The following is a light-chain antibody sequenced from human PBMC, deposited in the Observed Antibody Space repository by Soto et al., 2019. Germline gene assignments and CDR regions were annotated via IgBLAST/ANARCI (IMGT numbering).Light chain of an antibody. J-gene: IGLJ1*01. Sequence: VLTQPASVSGSTGQSITISCTGTSSDAGGYNYVSWYQQHPGKAPKLMIYDVRNRPSGVSNRFSGSKSVNTASLTISGLQAEDEADYYCSSYTTISTYVFGTGTKVTV. CDR3: SSYTTISTYV. CDR1: SSDAGGYNY. CDR2: DVR. V-gene: IGLV2-14*01.